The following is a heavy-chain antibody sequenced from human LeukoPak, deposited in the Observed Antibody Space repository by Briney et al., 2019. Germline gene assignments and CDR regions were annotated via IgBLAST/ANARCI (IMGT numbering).Heavy chain of an antibody. J-gene: IGHJ5*02. Sequence: SETLSLTCAVYGGSFSGYYWSWIRQPPGKGLEWIGEINHSGSTNYNPSLKSRVTISVDTSENQFSLKLSSVTAADTAVYYCARDPGIVVVPAAKNWFDPWGQGTLVTVSS. CDR1: GGSFSGYY. V-gene: IGHV4-34*01. CDR3: ARDPGIVVVPAAKNWFDP. CDR2: INHSGST. D-gene: IGHD2-2*01.